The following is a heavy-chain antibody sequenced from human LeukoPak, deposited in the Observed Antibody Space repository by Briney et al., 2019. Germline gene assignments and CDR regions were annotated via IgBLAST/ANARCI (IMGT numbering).Heavy chain of an antibody. CDR2: IYYSGST. J-gene: IGHJ4*02. D-gene: IGHD6-13*01. CDR1: GGSISSYY. V-gene: IGHV4-59*12. Sequence: PSETLSLTCTVSGGSISSYYWSWIRQPPGKGLEWIGYIYYSGSTNYNPSLKSRVTISVDTSKNQFSLKLSSVTAADTAVYYCARRLIIAAAGFDYWGQGTLVTVSS. CDR3: ARRLIIAAAGFDY.